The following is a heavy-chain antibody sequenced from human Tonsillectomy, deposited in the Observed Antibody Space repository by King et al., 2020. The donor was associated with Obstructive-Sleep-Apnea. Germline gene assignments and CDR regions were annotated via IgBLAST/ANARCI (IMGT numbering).Heavy chain of an antibody. CDR1: GGSISSTSYY. CDR2: IYYSGST. J-gene: IGHJ3*02. V-gene: IGHV4-39*07. D-gene: IGHD2-2*01. CDR3: VSELHRDVPAAMNGFDI. Sequence: VQLQESGPGLVKPSEALSLNCTVSGGSISSTSYYWAWIRQPPGKGLEWSGSIYYSGSTYYNPSLKSRVTISVDTSKIQFSLKLTSVTAADTAVYFFVSELHRDVPAAMNGFDIWGQGTMVTVSS.